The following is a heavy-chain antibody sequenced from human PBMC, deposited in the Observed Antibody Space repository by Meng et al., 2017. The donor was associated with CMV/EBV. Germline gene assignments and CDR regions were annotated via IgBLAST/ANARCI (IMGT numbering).Heavy chain of an antibody. J-gene: IGHJ4*02. D-gene: IGHD1-1*01. CDR3: AREGNHWNAVPFDY. V-gene: IGHV1-69*01. Sequence: VQLVSFGVEGHKPETPAQVCCKACGGTFSSYDISWVRQAPGQGLEGMGGIIHIFGTANYDQMLQSRVTISADESTSKAYMELSSLRSEDTAVYYCAREGNHWNAVPFDYWGQGTLVTVSS. CDR2: IIHIFGTA. CDR1: GGTFSSYD.